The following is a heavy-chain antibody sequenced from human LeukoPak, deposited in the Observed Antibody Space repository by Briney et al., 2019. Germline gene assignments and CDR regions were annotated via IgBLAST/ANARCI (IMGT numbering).Heavy chain of an antibody. V-gene: IGHV3-33*08. J-gene: IGHJ4*02. CDR3: ARDMVDGSKSRAGYFDY. CDR2: IWYDGSNK. CDR1: GFTFTRYD. Sequence: GGSLRLSCAASGFTFTRYDMHWVRQAPGKGLKWVAVIWYDGSNKYYADSVKGRFTISRDNSKNTLYLQMNSLRAEDTAVYYCARDMVDGSKSRAGYFDYWGQGTLVTVSS. D-gene: IGHD3-10*01.